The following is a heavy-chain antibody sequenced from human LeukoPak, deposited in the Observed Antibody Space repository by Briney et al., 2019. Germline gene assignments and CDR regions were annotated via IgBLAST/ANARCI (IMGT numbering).Heavy chain of an antibody. CDR2: IIGSSGTT. CDR1: GFSFNNYA. D-gene: IGHD5-12*01. V-gene: IGHV3-23*01. Sequence: GGSLRLSCVASGFSFNNYAMNWVRQAPGKGLEWVSLIIGSSGTTFYADSVKRRFTISRDKSKSTLYLQMNSLRAEDTAVYYCAKGAYDYIEIAYFDYWGQGSLVTVSS. J-gene: IGHJ4*02. CDR3: AKGAYDYIEIAYFDY.